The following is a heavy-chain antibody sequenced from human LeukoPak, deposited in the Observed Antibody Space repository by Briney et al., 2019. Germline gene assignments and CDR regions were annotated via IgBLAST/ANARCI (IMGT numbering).Heavy chain of an antibody. J-gene: IGHJ6*02. V-gene: IGHV1-8*01. CDR2: INPNSDNT. CDR3: ANDGSYYDMDV. Sequence: ASVRVSCTASGYIFTSYDINWVRQAPGQGLEWMGWINPNSDNTDYAQKFQGRVTMSRNTSISTAYMELSSLTADDTAVYYCANDGSYYDMDVWGQGTMVTVSS. CDR1: GYIFTSYD.